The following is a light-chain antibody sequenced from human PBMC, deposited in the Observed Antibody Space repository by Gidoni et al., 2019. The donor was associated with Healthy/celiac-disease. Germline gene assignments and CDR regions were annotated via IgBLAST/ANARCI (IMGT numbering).Light chain of an antibody. CDR3: QQYNNWPPGLT. CDR2: GAS. Sequence: LLMSQPPATLSLSSGEGGILSCTASQSVSSKSAWYLQNPGQAPRLLIYGASTMATGIPARFSGSGSGTEFALTISSLQSEDFAVYYCQQYNNWPPGLTFGGGTKVDIK. J-gene: IGKJ4*01. CDR1: QSVSSK. V-gene: IGKV3-15*01.